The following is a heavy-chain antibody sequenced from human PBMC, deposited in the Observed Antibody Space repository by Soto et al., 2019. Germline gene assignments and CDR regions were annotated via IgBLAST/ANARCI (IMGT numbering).Heavy chain of an antibody. V-gene: IGHV3-23*01. CDR1: GFTFSAYT. CDR3: AKDFTTDGYWDFDY. J-gene: IGHJ4*02. D-gene: IGHD4-17*01. CDR2: LLSTGTST. Sequence: VGSLRLSCAASGFTFSAYTMSCVRRSPGKGLEWVSALLSTGTSTFYADSVKGRFTISRDISRNTLYLQMDNLRAEDTAVYYCAKDFTTDGYWDFDYWGRGTLVTVSS.